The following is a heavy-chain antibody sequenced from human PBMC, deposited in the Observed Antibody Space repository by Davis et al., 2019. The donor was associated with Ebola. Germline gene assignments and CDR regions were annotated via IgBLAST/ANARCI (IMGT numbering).Heavy chain of an antibody. CDR2: IYAVNGDT. V-gene: IGHV1-3*01. Sequence: AASVKVSCKASGYTFSNFAMHWVRQAPGQRLEWMGWIYAVNGDTKYSQKFQGRVTMTSDTSASTAYLELSSLRSEDTAVYYCAREVYYYYYGMDVWGQGTTVTVSS. CDR3: AREVYYYYYGMDV. CDR1: GYTFSNFA. J-gene: IGHJ6*02.